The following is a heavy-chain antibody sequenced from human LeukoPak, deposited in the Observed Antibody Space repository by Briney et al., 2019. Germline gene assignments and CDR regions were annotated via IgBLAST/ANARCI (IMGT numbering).Heavy chain of an antibody. CDR2: ISWNSGSI. J-gene: IGHJ4*02. CDR1: GFSFSSYA. D-gene: IGHD3-22*01. CDR3: AKDIKASLVVVITTGFDY. V-gene: IGHV3-9*01. Sequence: PGGSLRLSCAGSGFSFSSYAMHWVRQAPGKGLEWVSGISWNSGSIGYADSVKGRFTISRDNAKNSLYLQMNSLRAEDTALYYCAKDIKASLVVVITTGFDYWGQGTLVTVSS.